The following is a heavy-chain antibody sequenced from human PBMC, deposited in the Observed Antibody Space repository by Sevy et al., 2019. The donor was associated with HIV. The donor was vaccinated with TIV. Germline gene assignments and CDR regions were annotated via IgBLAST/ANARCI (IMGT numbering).Heavy chain of an antibody. V-gene: IGHV3-30*14. CDR1: GFTFSDYS. CDR3: ARDRGEILHSAFDY. D-gene: IGHD3-16*01. CDR2: ISYDGRNYK. J-gene: IGHJ4*02. Sequence: GGSLRLSCAASGFTFSDYSMHWVRQAPGKGLEWVAVISYDGRNYKYNVDSVKGRFTISRDNSKITLFLQINSLRAEDSAIYYCARDRGEILHSAFDYWGQGTLVTVSS.